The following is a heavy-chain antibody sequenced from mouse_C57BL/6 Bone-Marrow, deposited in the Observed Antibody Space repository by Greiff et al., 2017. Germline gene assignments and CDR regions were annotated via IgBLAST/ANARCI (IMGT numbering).Heavy chain of an antibody. CDR3: ARRWEDY. V-gene: IGHV1-81*01. J-gene: IGHJ2*01. CDR1: GYTFTSYG. Sequence: QVQLQQSGAELARPGASVKLSCKASGYTFTSYGISWVKQRTGQGLEWIGEINPRSGNTYYNEKFKGKATLTADKSSSTAYMELRSLTSEDSAVYFCARRWEDYWGQGTTLTVSS. D-gene: IGHD4-1*01. CDR2: INPRSGNT.